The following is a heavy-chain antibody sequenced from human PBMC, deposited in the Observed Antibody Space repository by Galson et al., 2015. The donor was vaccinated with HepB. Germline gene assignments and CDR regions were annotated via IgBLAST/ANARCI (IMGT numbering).Heavy chain of an antibody. CDR2: TYYRSKWII. V-gene: IGHV6-1*01. J-gene: IGHJ4*02. CDR1: GDSVSSNHAV. Sequence: CAISGDSVSSNHAVWNWIRQSPSRGLEWLGRTYYRSKWIIDYATSVKSRITISPDTSRNQFSLHLSSVTPEDTAVYYCAYGSDNWGQGILVTVSS. CDR3: AYGSDN. D-gene: IGHD3-10*01.